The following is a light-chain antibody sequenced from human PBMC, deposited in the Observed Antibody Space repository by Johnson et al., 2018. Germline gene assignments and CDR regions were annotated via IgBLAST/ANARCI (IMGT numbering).Light chain of an antibody. CDR3: GTWDSRLSAGNV. CDR2: ENN. J-gene: IGLJ1*01. CDR1: SSNIGNNY. V-gene: IGLV1-51*02. Sequence: QSVLTQPPSVSAAPGQKVTISCSGSSSNIGNNYVSWYQQPPGTAPKLLIYENNKRPSGIPDRFSGSKSGTSATLGITGPQTGDEADYYCGTWDSRLSAGNVFGTGTKVTVL.